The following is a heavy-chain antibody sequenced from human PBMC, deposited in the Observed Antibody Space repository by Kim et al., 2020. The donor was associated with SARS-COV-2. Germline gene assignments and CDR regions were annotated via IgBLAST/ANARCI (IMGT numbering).Heavy chain of an antibody. V-gene: IGHV3-7*03. CDR2: IKEDGSEK. Sequence: GGSLRLSCVASGFTFSRYWMSWVRQAPGRGLEWVASIKEDGSEKYYVDSVKGRFTVSRDNAKNSLYLQMDSLRAEDTAVYYCARDQLVAHLFDHWGQGTL. CDR1: GFTFSRYW. D-gene: IGHD6-6*01. CDR3: ARDQLVAHLFDH. J-gene: IGHJ4*02.